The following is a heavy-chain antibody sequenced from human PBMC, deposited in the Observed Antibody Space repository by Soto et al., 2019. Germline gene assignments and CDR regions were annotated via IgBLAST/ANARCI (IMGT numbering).Heavy chain of an antibody. CDR1: GFTFSNYG. CDR3: VRSWAY. V-gene: IGHV3-23*01. Sequence: EVRLLESGGGLVQPGGSLRLSCAASGFTFSNYGMNWIRLAPGEGLEWVSTVSPAGSTFYADSVRGRFTISRDNSKSTVDLQMNGLRVDDTAIYYCVRSWAYWGRGTVVTVSS. J-gene: IGHJ4*02. CDR2: VSPAGST. D-gene: IGHD6-13*01.